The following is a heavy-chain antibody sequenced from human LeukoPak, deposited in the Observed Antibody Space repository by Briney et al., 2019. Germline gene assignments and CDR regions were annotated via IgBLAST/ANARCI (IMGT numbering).Heavy chain of an antibody. J-gene: IGHJ4*02. CDR1: GFTFSSYS. CDR2: ISSSSSTI. D-gene: IGHD6-19*01. V-gene: IGHV3-48*02. CDR3: VNGWYDY. Sequence: GGSLRLSCGASGFTFSSYSMNWCRQPPGKGLEGLSYISSSSSTIYYADSVKGRFTISRDNAKNSLYLQMTSLSDEETAVSYCVNGWYDYWGQGTLDTVSS.